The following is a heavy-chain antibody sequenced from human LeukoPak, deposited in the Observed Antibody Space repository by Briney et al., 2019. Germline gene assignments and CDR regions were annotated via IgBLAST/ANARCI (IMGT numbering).Heavy chain of an antibody. CDR2: ISSSSSTI. Sequence: GGSLRLSCAASGFTFSSYSMNWVRQAPGKGLEWVSYISSSSSTIYYADSVKGRFTISRDNAKNSLYLQMNSLRAEDTAVYYCARGDGSTVTNFDYWGQGTLVTVSS. D-gene: IGHD4-17*01. CDR3: ARGDGSTVTNFDY. J-gene: IGHJ4*02. CDR1: GFTFSSYS. V-gene: IGHV3-48*01.